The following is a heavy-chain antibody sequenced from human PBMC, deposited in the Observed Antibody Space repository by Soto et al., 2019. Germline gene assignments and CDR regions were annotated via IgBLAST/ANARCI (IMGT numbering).Heavy chain of an antibody. Sequence: GGSLRLSCAASGFTFSSYSMNWVRQAPGKGLEWCSYISSSSSTIYYADSVKCRFTISRANAKTSLYQQMNSQREEDTAVNYCARERVPAAKRGYYYGMDVWGQVTTVT. CDR1: GFTFSSYS. CDR2: ISSSSSTI. V-gene: IGHV3-48*02. D-gene: IGHD2-2*01. J-gene: IGHJ6*02. CDR3: ARERVPAAKRGYYYGMDV.